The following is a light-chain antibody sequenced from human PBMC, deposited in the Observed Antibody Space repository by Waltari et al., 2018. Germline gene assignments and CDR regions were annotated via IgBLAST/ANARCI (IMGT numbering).Light chain of an antibody. CDR1: QSILYSSNSNNY. CDR3: QQYYSIPYT. V-gene: IGKV4-1*01. CDR2: WAS. Sequence: DIQMTQSPSTLSASIGDRVTINCKSSQSILYSSNSNNYLAWDQHKPGQPPKLLIYWASTRESGVPDRVSGSGSGTDFTLTISSLQAEDVAIYYCQQYYSIPYTFGQGTKLEIK. J-gene: IGKJ2*01.